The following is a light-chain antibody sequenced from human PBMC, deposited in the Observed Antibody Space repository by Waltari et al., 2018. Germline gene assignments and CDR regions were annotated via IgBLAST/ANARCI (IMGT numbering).Light chain of an antibody. CDR3: QQFYNSPIT. Sequence: AIQLTQSPSSLPASVGDRVTITCRASRGISSALAWYQQKPGKAPKFLIYDASTLGSGVPSRVSGSGSGTDFTLTIRSLQPEDFATYYFQQFYNSPITFGQGTRLEIK. CDR1: RGISSA. CDR2: DAS. V-gene: IGKV1D-13*01. J-gene: IGKJ5*01.